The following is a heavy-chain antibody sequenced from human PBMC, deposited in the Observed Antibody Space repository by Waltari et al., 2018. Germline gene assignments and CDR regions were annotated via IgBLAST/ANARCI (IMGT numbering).Heavy chain of an antibody. V-gene: IGHV3-74*01. CDR2: MKRDGGST. CDR3: ARGGDSSSWYPGYFDY. J-gene: IGHJ4*02. D-gene: IGHD6-13*01. Sequence: EVQLVESGGGLVQPGGSLRLSCAASGFTFSSYWMHWVRQGPGKGLVWVALMKRDGGSTSDAASVKGRFTISRDNARNTLYLQMNSLRAEDTAVYYCARGGDSSSWYPGYFDYWGQGTLVTVSS. CDR1: GFTFSSYW.